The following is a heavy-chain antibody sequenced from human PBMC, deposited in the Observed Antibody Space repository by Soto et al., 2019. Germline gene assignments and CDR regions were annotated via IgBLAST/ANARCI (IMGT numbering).Heavy chain of an antibody. CDR3: ARAVTMIVVVTDAFDI. CDR1: GGTFSSYA. D-gene: IGHD3-22*01. V-gene: IGHV1-69*12. Sequence: QVQLVQSGAEVKKPGSSVKVSCKASGGTFSSYAISWVRQAPGQGLEWMGGIIPIFGSANYAQKFQGRVTITADESTSTDYMELSSLRSEDTAVYYCARAVTMIVVVTDAFDIWGQGTMVTVSS. J-gene: IGHJ3*02. CDR2: IIPIFGSA.